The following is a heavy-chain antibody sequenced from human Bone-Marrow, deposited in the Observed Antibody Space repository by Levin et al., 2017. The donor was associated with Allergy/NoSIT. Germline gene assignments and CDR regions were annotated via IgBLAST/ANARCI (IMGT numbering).Heavy chain of an antibody. D-gene: IGHD2-15*01. Sequence: GGSLRLSCGASGFNFRNYAMSWVRQAPGKGLEWVSAISGSANSFYYADSVKGRFVISRDNARNTLHLQMNSLRGEDTAVYFCAKDQNIEFESGGYYDYWGRGTPVTVS. CDR1: GFNFRNYA. CDR3: AKDQNIEFESGGYYDY. V-gene: IGHV3-23*01. J-gene: IGHJ4*02. CDR2: ISGSANSF.